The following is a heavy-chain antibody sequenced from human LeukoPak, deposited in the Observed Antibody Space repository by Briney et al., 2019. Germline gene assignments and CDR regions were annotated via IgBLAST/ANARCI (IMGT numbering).Heavy chain of an antibody. Sequence: PSETLSLTCTVSGGSISSSSYYWGWIRQPPGKGLEWIASIYYSGSTYYNPSLKSRVTIVMATSKNQFSLKLSSVTAADTAVYYCARHWKYYDSSGYIYYYYYMDVWGKGTTVTISS. D-gene: IGHD3-22*01. V-gene: IGHV4-39*01. CDR2: IYYSGST. CDR1: GGSISSSSYY. CDR3: ARHWKYYDSSGYIYYYYYMDV. J-gene: IGHJ6*03.